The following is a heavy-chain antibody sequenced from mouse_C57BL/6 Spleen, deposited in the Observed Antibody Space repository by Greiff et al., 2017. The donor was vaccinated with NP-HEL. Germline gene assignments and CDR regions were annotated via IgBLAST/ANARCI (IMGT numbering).Heavy chain of an antibody. CDR2: IDPEDGET. CDR1: GFNIKDYY. V-gene: IGHV14-2*01. Sequence: DVQLQESGAELVKPGASVKLSCTASGFNIKDYYMHWVKQRTEQGLEWIGRIDPEDGETKYAPTFQGKATITADTSSNTAYLQLSSLTSEDTAVYYCARSGGYDRAWFAYWGQGTLVTVSA. D-gene: IGHD2-2*01. J-gene: IGHJ3*01. CDR3: ARSGGYDRAWFAY.